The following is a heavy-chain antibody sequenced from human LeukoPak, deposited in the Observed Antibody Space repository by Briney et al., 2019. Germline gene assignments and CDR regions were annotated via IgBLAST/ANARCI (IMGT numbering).Heavy chain of an antibody. V-gene: IGHV3-48*04. CDR1: GFTFSSYG. D-gene: IGHD6-19*01. CDR2: ISSSGILI. J-gene: IGHJ4*02. Sequence: GGSLRLSCAASGFTFSSYGMHWVRQAPGKGLEWVSFISSSGILIYYADSVKGRFTISRDNGKNSLFLQMDSLRVEDTAVYYCAKVSGSGWHFDHWGQGTLVTVSS. CDR3: AKVSGSGWHFDH.